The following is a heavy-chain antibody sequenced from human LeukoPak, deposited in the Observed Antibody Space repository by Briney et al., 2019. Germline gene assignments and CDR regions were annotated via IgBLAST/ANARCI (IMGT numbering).Heavy chain of an antibody. CDR1: GFTFSSYA. CDR3: ARGITFFDY. V-gene: IGHV3-21*01. CDR2: ISSSSSYI. D-gene: IGHD1-14*01. Sequence: PGGSLRLSCAASGFTFSSYAMSWVRQAPGKGLEWVSSISSSSSYIYYADSVKGRFTISRDNAKNSLYLQMNSLRAEDTAVYYCARGITFFDYWGQGTLVTVSS. J-gene: IGHJ4*02.